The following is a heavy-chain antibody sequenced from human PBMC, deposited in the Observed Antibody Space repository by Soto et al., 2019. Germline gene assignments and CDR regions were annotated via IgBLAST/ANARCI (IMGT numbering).Heavy chain of an antibody. CDR2: ISSNGGST. D-gene: IGHD1-7*01. CDR3: ARIGITGTT. J-gene: IGHJ4*02. V-gene: IGHV3-64*01. Sequence: PGGSLRLSCAASGFTFSSYAMHWVRQAPGKGLEYVSAISSNGGSTYYANSVKGRFTISRDNSKNTLYLQMGSLRAEDMAVYYCARIGITGTTWGQGTLVTISS. CDR1: GFTFSSYA.